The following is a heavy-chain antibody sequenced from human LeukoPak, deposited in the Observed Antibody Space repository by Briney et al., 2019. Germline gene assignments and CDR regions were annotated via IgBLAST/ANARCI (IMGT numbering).Heavy chain of an antibody. Sequence: GGSLRLSCAASGFTFSSYAMHWVRQAPGKGLEWVAVISYDGSNKYYADSVKGRFTISRDNSKNTLYLQMNSLRAEDTAVYYCAPIAVATFDYWGQGTLVTVSS. V-gene: IGHV3-30-3*01. D-gene: IGHD6-19*01. CDR1: GFTFSSYA. CDR2: ISYDGSNK. CDR3: APIAVATFDY. J-gene: IGHJ4*02.